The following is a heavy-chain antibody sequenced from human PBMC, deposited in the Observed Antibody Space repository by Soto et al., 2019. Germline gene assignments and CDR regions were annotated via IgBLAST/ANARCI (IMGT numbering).Heavy chain of an antibody. J-gene: IGHJ1*01. D-gene: IGHD3-22*01. CDR2: IYYSGST. Sequence: QVQLQESGPGLVKPSQTLSLTCTVSGGSISSGGYYWSWIRQHPGKGLEWIGYIYYSGSTYYNPSLKSRVTRSVHTSKNQCSLKLSSVTAADTAVYYCARGRGVTMIVVHWGQGTLVTVSS. CDR1: GGSISSGGYY. V-gene: IGHV4-31*03. CDR3: ARGRGVTMIVVH.